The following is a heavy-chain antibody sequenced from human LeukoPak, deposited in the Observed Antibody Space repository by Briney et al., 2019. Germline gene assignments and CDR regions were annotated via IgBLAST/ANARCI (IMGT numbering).Heavy chain of an antibody. V-gene: IGHV1-46*01. CDR2: INPSGGST. D-gene: IGHD5-24*01. CDR3: ARDLGSQMATISDWFDP. CDR1: GYTFTGYY. J-gene: IGHJ5*02. Sequence: ASVKVSCKASGYTFTGYYMHWVRQAPGQGLEWMGWINPSGGSTSYAQKFQGRVTMTRDMSTSTVYMELSSLRSEDTAVYYCARDLGSQMATISDWFDPWGQGTLVTVSS.